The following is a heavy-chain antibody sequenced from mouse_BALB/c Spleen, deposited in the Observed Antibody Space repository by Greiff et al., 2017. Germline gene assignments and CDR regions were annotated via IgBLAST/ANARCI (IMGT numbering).Heavy chain of an antibody. V-gene: IGHV1S56*01. D-gene: IGHD2-14*01. Sequence: QVQLQQSGPELVKPGASVRISCKASGYTFTSYYIHWVKQRPGQGLEWIGWIYPGNVNTKYNEKFKGKATLTADKSSSTAYMQLSSLTSEDSAVYFCARTGYRYDGYAMDYWGQGTSVTVAS. CDR1: GYTFTSYY. CDR2: IYPGNVNT. J-gene: IGHJ4*01. CDR3: ARTGYRYDGYAMDY.